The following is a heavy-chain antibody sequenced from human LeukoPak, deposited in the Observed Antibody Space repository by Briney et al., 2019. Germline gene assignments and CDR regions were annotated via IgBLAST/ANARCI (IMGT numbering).Heavy chain of an antibody. D-gene: IGHD5-18*01. Sequence: ASVKVSCKTSGYTFTHYYIHWVRQAPGQGLEWMGIINPSGGSTNYAQKFQGRVTMTRDTSTSTVYMELSNLRSEDTAVYYCARGGYIYGSFDNWGQGTLVTVSS. V-gene: IGHV1-46*01. CDR1: GYTFTHYY. CDR3: ARGGYIYGSFDN. CDR2: INPSGGST. J-gene: IGHJ4*02.